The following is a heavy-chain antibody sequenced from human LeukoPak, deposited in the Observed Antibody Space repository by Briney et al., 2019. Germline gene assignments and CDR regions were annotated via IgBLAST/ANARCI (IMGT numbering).Heavy chain of an antibody. V-gene: IGHV3-23*01. J-gene: IGHJ4*02. D-gene: IGHD2-15*01. CDR2: ISGSGGGT. Sequence: GGSLRLSCAASGFTFSNYAMSWVRQAPGKGLEWVSAISGSGGGTYYADSVKGRFTISRDNSKNTLYLQMNSLRAEDTAVYYCAKNSGGTCYSHLDYWGQGTLVTVSS. CDR1: GFTFSNYA. CDR3: AKNSGGTCYSHLDY.